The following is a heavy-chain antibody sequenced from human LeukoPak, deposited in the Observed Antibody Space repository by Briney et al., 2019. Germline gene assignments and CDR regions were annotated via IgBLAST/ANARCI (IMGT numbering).Heavy chain of an antibody. J-gene: IGHJ4*02. CDR3: AKVLGYYDSSGYYQEGGFDY. Sequence: PGGSLRLSCAASGFTFDDYAMHWVRQAPGKGLEWVSLISGDGGSTYYADSVKGRFTISRDNSKNSLYLQMNSLRTEDTALYYCAKVLGYYDSSGYYQEGGFDYCGQGTLVTVSS. CDR1: GFTFDDYA. D-gene: IGHD3-22*01. CDR2: ISGDGGST. V-gene: IGHV3-43*02.